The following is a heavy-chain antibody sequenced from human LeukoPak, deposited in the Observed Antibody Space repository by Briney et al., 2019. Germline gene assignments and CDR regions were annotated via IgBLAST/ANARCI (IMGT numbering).Heavy chain of an antibody. Sequence: GGSLRLSCAASGSTFSTYGMNWVRQAPGKGLEWVSGIGDSGGSTYYADSVKGRFTISRDNSKNTLFLHMNSLRAEDTAVYSCAKGYYGSGSYGWFDYWGQGTLVTVSS. CDR2: IGDSGGST. CDR3: AKGYYGSGSYGWFDY. J-gene: IGHJ4*02. V-gene: IGHV3-23*01. D-gene: IGHD3-10*01. CDR1: GSTFSTYG.